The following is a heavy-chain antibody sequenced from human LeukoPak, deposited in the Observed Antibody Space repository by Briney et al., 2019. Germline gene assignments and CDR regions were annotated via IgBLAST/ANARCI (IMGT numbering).Heavy chain of an antibody. J-gene: IGHJ4*02. CDR3: ARKGSSSWIDY. D-gene: IGHD6-13*01. Sequence: SVKVSCKASGGTFNIFGISWVRQAPGQGLEWMGRIIPIFGTPTYAQNFQDRVTITTDESTSTAYMELSSLRSDDTAVYYCARKGSSSWIDYWGQGTLVTVSS. CDR2: IIPIFGTP. CDR1: GGTFNIFG. V-gene: IGHV1-69*05.